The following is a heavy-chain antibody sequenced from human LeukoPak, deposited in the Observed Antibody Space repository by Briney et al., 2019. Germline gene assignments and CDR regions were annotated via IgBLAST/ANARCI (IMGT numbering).Heavy chain of an antibody. D-gene: IGHD2-2*01. CDR2: INPNSGGT. CDR1: RSTFTDYY. CDR3: ARGLPTASYYMDV. J-gene: IGHJ6*03. Sequence: ASVKVSCRXSRSTFTDYYMHWVRQAPRQGLEWMGRINPNSGGTNYSQNFQGRVTMTRDTSITTAYMKLSRLRSDDTAVYYCARGLPTASYYMDVWGKGTTVTVSS. V-gene: IGHV1-2*06.